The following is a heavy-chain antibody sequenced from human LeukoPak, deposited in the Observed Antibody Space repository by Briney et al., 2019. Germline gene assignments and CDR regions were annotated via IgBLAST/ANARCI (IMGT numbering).Heavy chain of an antibody. J-gene: IGHJ4*01. CDR1: GDSMTTYY. CDR3: ARSEYGDYGDFDY. Sequence: SETLSLTCTVSGDSMTTYYWNCIRQPPGKGLEWIGDISYSGSTNYNASLKSRVTISVDTSKNQFSLNLRSVTAADTAVYYCARSEYGDYGDFDYWGRGTLVTVSS. D-gene: IGHD4-17*01. V-gene: IGHV4-59*13. CDR2: ISYSGST.